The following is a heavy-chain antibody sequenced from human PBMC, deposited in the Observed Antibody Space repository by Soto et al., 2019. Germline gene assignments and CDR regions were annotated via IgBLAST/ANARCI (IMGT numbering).Heavy chain of an antibody. CDR3: VVDTPSEVH. D-gene: IGHD6-6*01. V-gene: IGHV3-30*01. Sequence: GGSLRLSCAASGFSFSSYALHWVRQAPGKGLEWVAITSSDGTIISYGDSVKGRFTISRDNSKNTLYLQLTSLRAEDTAVYYCVVDTPSEVHWGRGTLVTVSS. CDR1: GFSFSSYA. J-gene: IGHJ4*02. CDR2: TSSDGTII.